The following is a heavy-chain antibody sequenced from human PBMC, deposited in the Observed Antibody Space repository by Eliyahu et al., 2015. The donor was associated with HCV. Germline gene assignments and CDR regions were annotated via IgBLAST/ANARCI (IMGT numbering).Heavy chain of an antibody. J-gene: IGHJ6*02. D-gene: IGHD3-3*01. CDR1: GYTFTSYG. V-gene: IGHV1-18*01. Sequence: QVQLVQSGAEVKKPGASVKVSCKASGYTFTSYGISWVRQAPGQGLEWMGWISAYNGNTNYAQKLQGRVTMTTDTTTSTAYMELRSLRSDDTAVYYCARDPNEITIFGVVQHILTRDYYGMDVWGQGTTVTVSS. CDR2: ISAYNGNT. CDR3: ARDPNEITIFGVVQHILTRDYYGMDV.